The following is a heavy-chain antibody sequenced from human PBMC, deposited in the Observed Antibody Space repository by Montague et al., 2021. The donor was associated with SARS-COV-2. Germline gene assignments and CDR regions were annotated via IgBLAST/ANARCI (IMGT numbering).Heavy chain of an antibody. CDR3: ARAETYDSTGPLFY. CDR2: IYSGGTT. Sequence: SLRLSCAASGFTVNKNYTSWVRQAPGKGLEWVSAIYSGGTTYYGXXVKGRFTISRDNSKNTLYLQMNSLRAEDTAVYYCARAETYDSTGPLFYWGQGTLVTVSS. J-gene: IGHJ4*02. V-gene: IGHV3-53*01. CDR1: GFTVNKNY. D-gene: IGHD3-22*01.